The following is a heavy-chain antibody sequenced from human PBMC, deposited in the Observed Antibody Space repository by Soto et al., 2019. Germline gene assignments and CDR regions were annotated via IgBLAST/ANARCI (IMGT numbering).Heavy chain of an antibody. CDR1: GFPFSDYY. CDR2: VSYSGSTI. J-gene: IGHJ5*02. Sequence: PGGALRLSCAASGFPFSDYYMSWIRQAPGKGLQWVSYVSYSGSTIYYADSVKGRFIISRDNAKNSLYLQINSPRAEDTAVYYCARYLKKAVIHANWLDPWAHVALVTVSS. CDR3: ARYLKKAVIHANWLDP. V-gene: IGHV3-11*01. D-gene: IGHD2-2*01.